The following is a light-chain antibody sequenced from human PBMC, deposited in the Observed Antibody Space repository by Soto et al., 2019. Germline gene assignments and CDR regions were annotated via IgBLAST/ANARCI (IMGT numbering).Light chain of an antibody. CDR3: QQYGSSGT. J-gene: IGKJ1*01. V-gene: IGKV3-20*01. CDR1: QSVSID. Sequence: EIVMTQSPATVPVSPGERVTLSCRASQSVSIDLAWYQQKPGQAPSLLIYGASSRATGIPDRFSGSGSGTDFTLTISRLEPEDFAVYYCQQYGSSGTFGQGTKVDIK. CDR2: GAS.